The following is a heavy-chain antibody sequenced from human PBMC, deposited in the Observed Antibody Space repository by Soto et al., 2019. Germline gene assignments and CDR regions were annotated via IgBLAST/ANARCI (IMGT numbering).Heavy chain of an antibody. V-gene: IGHV3-30*18. CDR1: GFTFSSYG. CDR2: ISYDGSNK. D-gene: IGHD3-22*01. CDR3: AKGGGYYDSSGYYPI. J-gene: IGHJ4*02. Sequence: LRLSCAASGFTFSSYGMHWVRQAPGKGLEWVAVISYDGSNKYYADSVKGRFTISRDNSKNTLYLQMNSLRAEDTAVYYCAKGGGYYDSSGYYPIWGQGTLVTVSS.